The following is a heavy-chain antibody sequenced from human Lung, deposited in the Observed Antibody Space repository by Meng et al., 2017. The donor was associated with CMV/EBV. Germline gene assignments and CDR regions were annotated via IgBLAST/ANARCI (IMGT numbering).Heavy chain of an antibody. D-gene: IGHD3-16*01. V-gene: IGHV2-26*01. CDR1: GFSLSNARMG. CDR3: ARIWGAAPYNWFDP. J-gene: IGHJ5*02. Sequence: SGPTLVKPTETLTLTCTVPGFSLSNARMGVSWIRQPPGKALEWLAHIFSNDDKSYSTSLKSRLTISKDTSKSQVVLTMTNMDPVDTATYYCARIWGAAPYNWFDPWGQGTLVTVSS. CDR2: IFSNDDK.